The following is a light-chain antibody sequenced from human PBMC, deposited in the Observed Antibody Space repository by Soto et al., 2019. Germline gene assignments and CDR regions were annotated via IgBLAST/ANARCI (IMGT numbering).Light chain of an antibody. J-gene: IGLJ2*01. CDR1: SSNIGSRT. V-gene: IGLV1-44*01. CDR3: AAWDDSLNGPI. Sequence: QSVLTQPPSASGTPGQRVTISCSGSSSNIGSRTVSWYQHLPGTAPKLVIYTTNQRPSGVPDRFSGSKSGASASLAINDLQSEDEADYYCAAWDDSLNGPIFGGGTKGTVL. CDR2: TTN.